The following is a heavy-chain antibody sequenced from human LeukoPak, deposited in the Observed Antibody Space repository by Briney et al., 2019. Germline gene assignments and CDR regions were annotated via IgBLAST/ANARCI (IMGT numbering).Heavy chain of an antibody. CDR3: ARDPLGDYYDSSGYSYYFDY. V-gene: IGHV3-30-3*01. Sequence: PGGSLRLSCAASGFTFSSYAMHWVRQAPGKGLDWVAVISYDGSNKYYADSVKGRFTISRDNSKNTLYLQMNSLRAEDTAVYYCARDPLGDYYDSSGYSYYFDYWGQGTLVPVSS. CDR2: ISYDGSNK. J-gene: IGHJ4*02. CDR1: GFTFSSYA. D-gene: IGHD3-22*01.